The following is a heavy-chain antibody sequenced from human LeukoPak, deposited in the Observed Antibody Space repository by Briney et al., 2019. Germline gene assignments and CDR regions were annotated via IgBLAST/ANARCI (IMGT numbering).Heavy chain of an antibody. V-gene: IGHV3-30*18. J-gene: IGHJ4*02. CDR1: GFTFSTYV. D-gene: IGHD5-12*01. Sequence: PGRSLRLSCAASGFTFSTYVMHWVRQAPGKEPEWVAVIAYDGGNDYYADSVKGRFTISRDNSKSTLFLQMNSLRIEDTAVYYCAKETILATIHRGFDYWGQGALVTVTS. CDR2: IAYDGGND. CDR3: AKETILATIHRGFDY.